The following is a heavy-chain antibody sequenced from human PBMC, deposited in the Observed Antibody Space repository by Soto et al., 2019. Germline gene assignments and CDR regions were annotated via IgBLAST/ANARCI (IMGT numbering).Heavy chain of an antibody. V-gene: IGHV4-30-2*01. D-gene: IGHD2-2*01. CDR3: ARVPDY. J-gene: IGHJ4*02. CDR2: MYHSGST. CDR1: GGSISSGGYP. Sequence: SSETLSLTCAVSGGSISSGGYPWSWIRQPPGKGLEWIGYMYHSGSTYYNPSLKSRVTISIDRSKNQFSLKLSSVTAADTAVYYCARVPDYWGQGTLVTVSS.